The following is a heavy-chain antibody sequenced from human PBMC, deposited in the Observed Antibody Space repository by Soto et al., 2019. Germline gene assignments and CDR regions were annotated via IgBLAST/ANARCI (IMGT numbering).Heavy chain of an antibody. CDR2: INHSGST. D-gene: IGHD7-27*01. CDR3: ARGWGRIFDY. Sequence: QVQLQQWGAGLLKPSETLSLTCAVYGGSFSGYYWNWIRQPPGKGLEWIGEINHSGSTNYNPSLNTRVTLSVDTSKNQFALQLSSVPAADTGVYYCARGWGRIFDYWGQGTLVTVSS. CDR1: GGSFSGYY. V-gene: IGHV4-34*01. J-gene: IGHJ4*02.